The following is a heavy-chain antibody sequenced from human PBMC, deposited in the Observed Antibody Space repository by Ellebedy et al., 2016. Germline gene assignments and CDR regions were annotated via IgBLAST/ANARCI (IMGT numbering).Heavy chain of an antibody. CDR2: FDPEDGET. CDR3: AKQNEPDYDPLRYGMDV. CDR1: GYTLTELS. Sequence: ASVKVSCXVSGYTLTELSMHWVRQAPGKGLEWMGGFDPEDGETIYAQKFQGRVTMTEDTSTDTAYMELSSLRAEDTAVYYCAKQNEPDYDPLRYGMDVWGQGTTVTVSS. V-gene: IGHV1-24*01. J-gene: IGHJ6*02. D-gene: IGHD3-3*01.